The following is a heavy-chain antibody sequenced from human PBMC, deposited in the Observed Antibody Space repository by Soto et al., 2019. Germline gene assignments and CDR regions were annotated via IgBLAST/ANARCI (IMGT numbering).Heavy chain of an antibody. D-gene: IGHD3-9*01. CDR1: GYTFTGYY. CDR2: INPNSGGT. V-gene: IGHV1-2*02. Sequence: QVKLVQSGAEVKKPGASVKVSCKASGYTFTGYYMHWVRQAPGQGLEWMGWINPNSGGTNYAQKFQGRVTMTRDTSISTAYMELSRLRSADTAVYYCAGVVDGDSLLTVDIWGQGTMVTVSS. CDR3: AGVVDGDSLLTVDI. J-gene: IGHJ3*02.